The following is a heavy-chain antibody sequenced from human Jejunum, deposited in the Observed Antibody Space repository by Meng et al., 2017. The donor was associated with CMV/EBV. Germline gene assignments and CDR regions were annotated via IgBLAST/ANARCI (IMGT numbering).Heavy chain of an antibody. Sequence: SDGSIRSVNCYWAWVRQPPGKGLEWIGNIYYSGSTYYNPSLKSRVTISVDTSKNQFSLKVNSVTAADTAVYYCAKTTWYDYAMDVWGQGTTVTVSS. CDR3: AKTTWYDYAMDV. CDR1: DGSIRSVNCY. J-gene: IGHJ6*02. CDR2: IYYSGST. V-gene: IGHV4-39*01. D-gene: IGHD1-7*01.